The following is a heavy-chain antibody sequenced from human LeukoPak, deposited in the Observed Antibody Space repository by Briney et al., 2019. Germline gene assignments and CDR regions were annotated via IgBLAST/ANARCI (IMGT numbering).Heavy chain of an antibody. V-gene: IGHV3-48*03. CDR3: ARESEFWSGYYSYLDH. CDR1: GFTFSSYD. J-gene: IGHJ4*02. CDR2: ISSSGSTI. Sequence: GGSLRLSCAASGFTFSSYDLNWVRQAPGKGLEWISYISSSGSTIYYADSVKGRFTISRDNAKNSLYLQMNSLRAEDTAVYYCARESEFWSGYYSYLDHWGQGTLVTVSS. D-gene: IGHD3-3*01.